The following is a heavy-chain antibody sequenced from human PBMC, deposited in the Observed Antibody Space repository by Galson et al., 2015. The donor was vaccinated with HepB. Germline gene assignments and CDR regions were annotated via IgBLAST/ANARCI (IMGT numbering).Heavy chain of an antibody. Sequence: PALVKPPQTLTLTCSFSGFSLPTAGVGVGWIRQPPGKALEWLALLYWDENEQYSPSLKSRLTITTDTSKNQVVLRMTNMGPVDTATYYCAHRRRGDFGNGGIFGYWGQGTLVTVSS. J-gene: IGHJ4*02. D-gene: IGHD4-11*01. V-gene: IGHV2-5*02. CDR2: LYWDENE. CDR1: GFSLPTAGVG. CDR3: AHRRRGDFGNGGIFGY.